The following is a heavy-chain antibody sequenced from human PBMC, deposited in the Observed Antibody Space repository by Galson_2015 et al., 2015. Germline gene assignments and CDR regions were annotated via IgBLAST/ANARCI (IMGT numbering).Heavy chain of an antibody. CDR3: ARDGSSMVRGFRVGEQDY. J-gene: IGHJ4*02. V-gene: IGHV3-30-3*01. CDR2: ISYDGSNK. Sequence: SLRLSCAASGFTFSSYAMHWVRQAPGKGLEWVAVISYDGSNKYYADSVKGRFTISRDNSKNTLYLQMNSLRAEDTAVYYCARDGSSMVRGFRVGEQDYWGQGTLVTVSS. D-gene: IGHD3-10*01. CDR1: GFTFSSYA.